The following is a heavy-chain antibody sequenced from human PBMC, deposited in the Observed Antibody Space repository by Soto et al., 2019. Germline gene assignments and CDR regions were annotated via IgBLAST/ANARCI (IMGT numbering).Heavy chain of an antibody. CDR3: ASQLQGSRRKYYFHF. J-gene: IGHJ4*02. V-gene: IGHV3-11*01. Sequence: QVQLVESGGALVKPGGSLRLSCAASGFNFSDFYISWIRQAPGKGLEWVSFISATGETIYYAESVKGRFTISRDNAQNSLDLQMNSLRDEDTAIYYCASQLQGSRRKYYFHFWGKGTLVTVSS. CDR1: GFNFSDFY. CDR2: ISATGETI. D-gene: IGHD1-26*01.